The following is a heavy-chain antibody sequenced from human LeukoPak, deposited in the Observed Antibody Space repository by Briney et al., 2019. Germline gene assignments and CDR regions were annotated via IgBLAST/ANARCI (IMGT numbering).Heavy chain of an antibody. CDR1: GFTFSDYA. CDR2: ITYGGSNK. V-gene: IGHV3-30*04. Sequence: PGRSLRLSCAASGFTFSDYAMLWVRQAPGKGRVWVVVITYGGSNKLYALSVRGRFTISRDNSKNSLFLQMKSLGVEDTYVYYCTNGVMDGRWLENGFDHWGQGTLVTVSS. CDR3: TNGVMDGRWLENGFDH. D-gene: IGHD6-19*01. J-gene: IGHJ5*02.